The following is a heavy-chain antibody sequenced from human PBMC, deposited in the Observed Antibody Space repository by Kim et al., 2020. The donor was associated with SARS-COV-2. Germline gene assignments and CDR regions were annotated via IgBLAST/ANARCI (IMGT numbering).Heavy chain of an antibody. CDR2: INHSGST. CDR1: GGSFSGYY. J-gene: IGHJ4*02. V-gene: IGHV4-34*01. CDR3: ARRARLLAARPLDY. D-gene: IGHD6-6*01. Sequence: SETLSLTCAVYGGSFSGYYWSWIRQPPGKGLEWIGEINHSGSTNYNPSLKSRVTISVDTSKNQFSLKLSSVTAADTAVYYCARRARLLAARPLDYWGQGTLVTVSS.